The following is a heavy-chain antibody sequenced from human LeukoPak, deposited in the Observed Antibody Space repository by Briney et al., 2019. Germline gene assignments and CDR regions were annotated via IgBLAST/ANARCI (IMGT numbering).Heavy chain of an antibody. J-gene: IGHJ4*02. D-gene: IGHD1-26*01. CDR3: TRLVGAND. CDR2: IRNKANSYIT. CDR1: GFTFSDHA. Sequence: GGSLRLSCAASGFTFSDHAMDWVRQAPGKGLERVGRIRNKANSYITEYAASVQGRFTVSRDDSKNSLYLQMNSMKTEDTAVYYCTRLVGANDWGQGTLVTVPS. V-gene: IGHV3-72*01.